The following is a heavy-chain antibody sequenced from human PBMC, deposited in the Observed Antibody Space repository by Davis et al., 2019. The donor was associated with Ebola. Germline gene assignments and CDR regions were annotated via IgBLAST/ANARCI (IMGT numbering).Heavy chain of an antibody. CDR3: ATTQWLREFDN. D-gene: IGHD6-19*01. CDR1: GFTFSSNH. J-gene: IGHJ4*02. Sequence: GESLKISCTASGFTFSSNHMSWVRQAPGKGLEWVSVIYDQSTAYADAVRGRFIISRDNSTNTLYLEMSSLRVDDTAVYYCATTQWLREFDNWGQGTLVTVSS. CDR2: IYDQST. V-gene: IGHV3-53*05.